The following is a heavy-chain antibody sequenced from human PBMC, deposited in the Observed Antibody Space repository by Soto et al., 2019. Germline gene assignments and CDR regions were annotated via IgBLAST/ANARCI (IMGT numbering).Heavy chain of an antibody. CDR2: IIPILGIA. V-gene: IGHV1-69*04. J-gene: IGHJ6*02. CDR3: ARDAAAADALYYYYYGMDV. CDR1: GGTFSSYT. Sequence: SVKVSCKASGGTFSSYTISWVRQAPGQGLEWMGRIIPILGIANYAQKFQGRVTITADKSTSTAYMELSSLRSEDTAVYYCARDAAAADALYYYYYGMDVWGQGTTVTVSS. D-gene: IGHD6-13*01.